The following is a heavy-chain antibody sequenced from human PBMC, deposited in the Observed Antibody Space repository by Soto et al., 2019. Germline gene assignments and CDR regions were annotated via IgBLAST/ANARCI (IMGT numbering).Heavy chain of an antibody. CDR1: GGSISSGGYS. J-gene: IGHJ4*02. CDR3: ARGRIAARHPDY. Sequence: PSETLSLTCAVSGGSISSGGYSWSWIRQPPGKGLEWIGYIYHSGSTYYNPSLKSRDTISVDRSKNQFSLKLSSVTAADTAVYYCARGRIAARHPDYWGQGTLVTVSS. CDR2: IYHSGST. D-gene: IGHD6-6*01. V-gene: IGHV4-30-2*01.